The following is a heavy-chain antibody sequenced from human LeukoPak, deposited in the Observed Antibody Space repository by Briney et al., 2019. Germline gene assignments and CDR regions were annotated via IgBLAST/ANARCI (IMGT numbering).Heavy chain of an antibody. CDR3: ARDRGSSGPLYYFDY. V-gene: IGHV3-7*05. CDR1: GFTFSTYW. CDR2: IKQDGSEK. Sequence: GGSLRLSCAASGFTFSTYWMSWVRQAPGKGLEWVASIKQDGSEKYSVDSVKGRFTISRDNAKNSLYLQMNSLRAEDTAVYYCARDRGSSGPLYYFDYWGQGTLVTVSS. D-gene: IGHD3-22*01. J-gene: IGHJ4*02.